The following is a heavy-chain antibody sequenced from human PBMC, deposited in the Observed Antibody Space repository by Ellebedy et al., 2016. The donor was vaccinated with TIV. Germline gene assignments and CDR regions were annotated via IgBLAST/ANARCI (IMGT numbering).Heavy chain of an antibody. J-gene: IGHJ4*02. V-gene: IGHV4-59*01. CDR1: GGSISSYY. D-gene: IGHD3-3*01. CDR2: IYYSGNT. Sequence: MPSETLSLTCTVSGGSISSYYWSWIRQPPGKGLEWIGYIYYSGNTNYSPSLKRRVTISVDTSKNQFSLKLSSVTAADTAVDYCARDLFPKPFNYWGQGTLVTVSS. CDR3: ARDLFPKPFNY.